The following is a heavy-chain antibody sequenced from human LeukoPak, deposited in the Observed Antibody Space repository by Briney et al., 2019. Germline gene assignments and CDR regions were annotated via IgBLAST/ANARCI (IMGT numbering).Heavy chain of an antibody. CDR2: ISSSSSTI. V-gene: IGHV3-48*01. J-gene: IGHJ4*02. CDR3: AKEGYCAGGSCTAFDY. CDR1: GFTFSSYS. Sequence: GGSLRLSCAASGFTFSSYSMNWVRQAPGKGLEWVSYISSSSSTIYYADSVKGRFTISRDNAKNSLYLQMNSLRPEDTAVYYCAKEGYCAGGSCTAFDYWGQGTLVTVSS. D-gene: IGHD2-15*01.